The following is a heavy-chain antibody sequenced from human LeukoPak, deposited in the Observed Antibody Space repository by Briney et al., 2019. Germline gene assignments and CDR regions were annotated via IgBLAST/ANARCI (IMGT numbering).Heavy chain of an antibody. V-gene: IGHV3-21*01. J-gene: IGHJ3*02. Sequence: PGGSLRLSCAASGFTFSSYSMNWVRQAPGKGLEWVSSISSSSNYIYYADSVKGRFTISRDNAKNSLYLQMNSLRAEDTAVYYCARGNYYGDAFDIWGQGTMVTVSS. CDR1: GFTFSSYS. CDR2: ISSSSNYI. CDR3: ARGNYYGDAFDI. D-gene: IGHD3-3*01.